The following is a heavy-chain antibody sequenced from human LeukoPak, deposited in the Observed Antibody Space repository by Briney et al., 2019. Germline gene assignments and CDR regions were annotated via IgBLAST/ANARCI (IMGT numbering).Heavy chain of an antibody. Sequence: ASVKVSCKASGYTFTSYGISWVRQAPGQGLEWMGWISAYNGNTNYAQKLQGRVTMTTDTSTSTAYMELRSLRSDDTAVYYCARSRGYSGYVIDKFEATFDYWGQGTLVTASS. V-gene: IGHV1-18*01. J-gene: IGHJ4*02. CDR3: ARSRGYSGYVIDKFEATFDY. D-gene: IGHD5-12*01. CDR2: ISAYNGNT. CDR1: GYTFTSYG.